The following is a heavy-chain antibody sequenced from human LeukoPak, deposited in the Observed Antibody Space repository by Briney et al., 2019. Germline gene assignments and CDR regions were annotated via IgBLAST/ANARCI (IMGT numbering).Heavy chain of an antibody. V-gene: IGHV3-74*01. J-gene: IGHJ4*02. CDR2: INDDGSDT. D-gene: IGHD2-21*01. CDR3: ASPSYGY. CDR1: GFTFKLYW. Sequence: PGGSLRLSCAASGFTFKLYWMHWVRQVPGKRPVWVSRINDDGSDTIYADSVRGRFTISRDDAKNTVYLQMNSLRAEDTAVYYCASPSYGYWGQGTLVTVSS.